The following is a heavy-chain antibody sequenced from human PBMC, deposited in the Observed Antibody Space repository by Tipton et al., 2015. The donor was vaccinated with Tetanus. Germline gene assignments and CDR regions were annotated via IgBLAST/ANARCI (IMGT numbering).Heavy chain of an antibody. Sequence: TLSLTCTVSGGSITGGGYYWSWIRQHPGKGLEWIGDIYYSGSTYYNPSLKSRVTISGDTSKNQFSLKLNSVTAADTAVYYCARDQARGARGWNYFDYWGQGTLVTVSS. CDR2: IYYSGST. J-gene: IGHJ4*02. CDR3: ARDQARGARGWNYFDY. CDR1: GGSITGGGYY. D-gene: IGHD1-26*01. V-gene: IGHV4-31*03.